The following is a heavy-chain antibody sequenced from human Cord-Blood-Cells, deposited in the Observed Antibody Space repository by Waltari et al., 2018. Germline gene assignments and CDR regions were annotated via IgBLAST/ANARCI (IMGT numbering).Heavy chain of an antibody. CDR3: AREVTIFGVVIYNWFDP. Sequence: QVQLQQWGAGLLKPSETLSLTCAVYGGSFSGYYWSWIRQPPGKGLEWIGEINHSGSTNYNPSLSSRVTSSVDTSKNHFSLKRSSVTAADTAVYDCAREVTIFGVVIYNWFDPWGQGTLVTVSS. V-gene: IGHV4-34*01. CDR1: GGSFSGYY. D-gene: IGHD3-3*01. CDR2: INHSGST. J-gene: IGHJ5*02.